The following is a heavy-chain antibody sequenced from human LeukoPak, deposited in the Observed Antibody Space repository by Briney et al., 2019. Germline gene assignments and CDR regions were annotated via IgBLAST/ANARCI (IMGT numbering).Heavy chain of an antibody. CDR3: ARAPGDSSGYYYLN. Sequence: SSETLSLTCTVSGGSISSSSYYWGWIRQPPGKGLEWIGEINHSGSTNYNPSLKSRVTISVDTSKNQFSLKLSSVTAADTAVYYCARAPGDSSGYYYLNWGQGTLVTVSS. J-gene: IGHJ4*02. V-gene: IGHV4-39*07. D-gene: IGHD3-22*01. CDR1: GGSISSSSYY. CDR2: INHSGST.